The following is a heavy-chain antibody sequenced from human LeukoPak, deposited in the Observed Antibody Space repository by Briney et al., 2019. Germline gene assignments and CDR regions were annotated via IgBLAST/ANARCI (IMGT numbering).Heavy chain of an antibody. CDR3: ARDRGITIFGVVDYYMDV. V-gene: IGHV1-18*01. J-gene: IGHJ6*03. CDR2: ISAYNGNT. CDR1: GYTFTSYG. D-gene: IGHD3-3*01. Sequence: ASVKVSCKASGYTFTSYGISWVRQAPGQGLEWMGWISAYNGNTNYAQKLQGRVTMTTDTSTSTAYMELRSLRSDDTAVYYCARDRGITIFGVVDYYMDVWGKGTTVTGSS.